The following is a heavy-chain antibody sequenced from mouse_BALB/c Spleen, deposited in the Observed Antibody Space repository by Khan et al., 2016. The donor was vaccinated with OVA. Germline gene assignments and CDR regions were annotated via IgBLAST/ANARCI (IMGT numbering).Heavy chain of an antibody. Sequence: EVELVESGGGLVKPGGSLKLSCAASGFTFSDYYMYWVRQTPEKRLEWVATISDGGSYTYYPDSVKGRFTISRDNAKNNLYLQMSSLKSEDTAMYYCTRGIYDGYFNYWGQGTSVTVPS. J-gene: IGHJ4*01. CDR1: GFTFSDYY. CDR2: ISDGGSYT. CDR3: TRGIYDGYFNY. V-gene: IGHV5-4*02. D-gene: IGHD2-3*01.